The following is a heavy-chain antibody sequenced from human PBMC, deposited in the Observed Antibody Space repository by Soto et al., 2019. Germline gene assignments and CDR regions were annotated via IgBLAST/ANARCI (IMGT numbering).Heavy chain of an antibody. CDR3: ARDSGRYRGFDY. CDR1: GGSISSYY. J-gene: IGHJ4*02. CDR2: IYYSGST. D-gene: IGHD3-10*01. Sequence: PSETLSLTCTVSGGSISSYYWSWIRQPPGKGLEWIGYIYYSGSTNYNPSLKSRVTISVDTSKNQFPLKLSSVTAADTAVYYCARDSGRYRGFDYWGQGTLVTVSS. V-gene: IGHV4-59*01.